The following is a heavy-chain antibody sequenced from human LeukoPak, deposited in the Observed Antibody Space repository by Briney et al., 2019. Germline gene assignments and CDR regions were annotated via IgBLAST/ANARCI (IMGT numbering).Heavy chain of an antibody. CDR2: ISYDGSNK. Sequence: GGSLRLSCAASGFTFSSYGMRWVRQAPGKGLEWVAVISYDGSNKYYADSVKGRFTISRDNSKNTLYLQMNSPRAEDTAVYYCAKEDCSSTSCYAGCFDYWGQGTLVTVSS. CDR3: AKEDCSSTSCYAGCFDY. CDR1: GFTFSSYG. J-gene: IGHJ4*02. D-gene: IGHD2-2*01. V-gene: IGHV3-30*18.